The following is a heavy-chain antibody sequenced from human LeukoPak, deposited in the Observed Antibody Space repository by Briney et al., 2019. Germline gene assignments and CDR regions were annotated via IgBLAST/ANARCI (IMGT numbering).Heavy chain of an antibody. D-gene: IGHD3-22*01. J-gene: IGHJ4*02. CDR3: ARELYYYDSSLDY. CDR2: IYSGGSI. CDR1: GFTVSSNY. Sequence: GGSLRLSCAASGFTVSSNYMSWVRQAPGKGLEWVSVIYSGGSIYYADSVKGRFTISRDNSKNTLYLQMNSLRAEDTAVYYCARELYYYDSSLDYWGQGTLVTVSS. V-gene: IGHV3-66*01.